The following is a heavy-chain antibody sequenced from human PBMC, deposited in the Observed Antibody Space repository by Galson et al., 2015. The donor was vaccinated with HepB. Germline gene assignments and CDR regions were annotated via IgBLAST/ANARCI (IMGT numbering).Heavy chain of an antibody. Sequence: PALVKPTQTLTLTCTFSGFSLSTSGVGVGWIRQPPGKALEWLALIYWDDDKRYSPSLKSRLTITKDTSKNQVVLTMTNMDPVDTATYYCARPIMITFGGVIASWYFDYRGQGTLVTVSS. D-gene: IGHD3-16*02. CDR3: ARPIMITFGGVIASWYFDY. CDR1: GFSLSTSGVG. J-gene: IGHJ4*02. V-gene: IGHV2-5*02. CDR2: IYWDDDK.